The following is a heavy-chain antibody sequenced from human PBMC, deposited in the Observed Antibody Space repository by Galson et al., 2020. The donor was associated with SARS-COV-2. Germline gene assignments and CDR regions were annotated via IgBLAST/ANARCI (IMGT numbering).Heavy chain of an antibody. CDR3: ARDDDSSGMGAFDI. CDR2: IGADGRT. J-gene: IGHJ3*02. D-gene: IGHD3-22*01. CDR1: GFTFSSHD. Sequence: GESLKISCAASGFTFSSHDMHWVRQLTGKGLEWVSDIGADGRTYYPDSVKGRFTISRDNAKNSLHLQMNSLTAGDTAVYYCARDDDSSGMGAFDIWGRGTMVTVSS. V-gene: IGHV3-13*04.